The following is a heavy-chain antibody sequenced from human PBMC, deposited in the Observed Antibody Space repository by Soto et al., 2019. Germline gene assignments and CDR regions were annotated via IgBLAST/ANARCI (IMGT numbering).Heavy chain of an antibody. Sequence: QVQLVESGGGVVQPGRSLRLSCAASGFTFSSYAMHWVRQAPGKGLEWVAVISYDGSNKYYADSVKGRFTIARDNSKNSLYLQMNRLRAEDTAVYYCARVLSYYDSSGSLDWGQGTLVTVSS. V-gene: IGHV3-30-3*01. D-gene: IGHD3-22*01. CDR1: GFTFSSYA. CDR2: ISYDGSNK. J-gene: IGHJ4*02. CDR3: ARVLSYYDSSGSLD.